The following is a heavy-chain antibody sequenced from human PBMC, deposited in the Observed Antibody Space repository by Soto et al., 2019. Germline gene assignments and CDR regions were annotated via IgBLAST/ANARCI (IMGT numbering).Heavy chain of an antibody. CDR1: GDSVSSNSAT. CDR3: ARLIVVPYYFDS. CDR2: TYYRSKWYN. J-gene: IGHJ4*02. D-gene: IGHD3-22*01. Sequence: QVQLQQSGPGLAKPSQTLSLTCAISGDSVSSNSATWHWIRQSPSRGLEWLGRTYYRSKWYNDYALSVKSRITINPDTSKNQFSLHLNSVTPEDTAVYYCARLIVVPYYFDSWGQGTLVTVSS. V-gene: IGHV6-1*01.